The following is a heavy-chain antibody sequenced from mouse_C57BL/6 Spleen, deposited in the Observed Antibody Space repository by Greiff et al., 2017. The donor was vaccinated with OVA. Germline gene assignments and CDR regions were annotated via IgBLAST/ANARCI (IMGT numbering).Heavy chain of an antibody. D-gene: IGHD4-1*01. CDR1: GFTFSSYG. J-gene: IGHJ2*01. Sequence: EVQRVESGGDLVKPGGSLKLSCAASGFTFSSYGMSWVRQTPDKRLEWVATISSGGSYTYYPDSVKGRFTISRDNAKNTLYLQMSSLKSEDTAMYYCARPELTGNYLDYWGQGTTLTVSS. CDR3: ARPELTGNYLDY. V-gene: IGHV5-6*01. CDR2: ISSGGSYT.